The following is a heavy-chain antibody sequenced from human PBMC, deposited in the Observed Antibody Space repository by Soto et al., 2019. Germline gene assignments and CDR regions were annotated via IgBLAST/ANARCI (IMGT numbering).Heavy chain of an antibody. CDR3: ARDLTAANYYYYGMDV. D-gene: IGHD2-2*01. V-gene: IGHV1-69*06. J-gene: IGHJ6*02. CDR1: GGTFSSYA. Sequence: GPPVKVSCKASGGTFSSYAISWVRQAPGQGLEWMGGIIPIFGTANYAQKFQGRVTITADKSTSTAYMELSSLRSEDTAVYYCARDLTAANYYYYGMDVWGQGTTVTVSS. CDR2: IIPIFGTA.